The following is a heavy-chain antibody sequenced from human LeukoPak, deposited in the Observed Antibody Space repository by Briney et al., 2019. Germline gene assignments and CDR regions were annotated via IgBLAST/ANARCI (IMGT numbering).Heavy chain of an antibody. CDR2: IYYSGST. CDR3: AALLGDGSIDY. Sequence: PSETLSLTCAVYGGSFSSGGYYWSWIRQHPGKGLEWIGCIYYSGSTCYNPSLKSRVSISEDTSKNQFSLRLSSMTAADTAVYYCAALLGDGSIDYWGQGTLVTVSS. D-gene: IGHD2-21*02. J-gene: IGHJ4*02. CDR1: GGSFSSGGYY. V-gene: IGHV4-31*11.